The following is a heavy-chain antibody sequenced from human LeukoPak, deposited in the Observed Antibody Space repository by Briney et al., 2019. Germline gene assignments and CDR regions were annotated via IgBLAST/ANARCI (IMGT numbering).Heavy chain of an antibody. CDR1: GFTFSSYA. J-gene: IGHJ4*02. CDR3: TSLITMVRGETDY. D-gene: IGHD3-10*01. V-gene: IGHV3-73*01. CDR2: IRSKANSYAT. Sequence: PGRSLRLSCAASGFTFSSYAMHWVRQASGKGLEWVGRIRSKANSYATAYAASVKGRFTISRDDSKNTAYLQMNSLKTEDTAVYYCTSLITMVRGETDYWGQGTLVTVSS.